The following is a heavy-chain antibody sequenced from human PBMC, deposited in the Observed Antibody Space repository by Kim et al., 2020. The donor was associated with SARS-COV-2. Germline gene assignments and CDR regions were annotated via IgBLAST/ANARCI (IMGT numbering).Heavy chain of an antibody. J-gene: IGHJ6*02. Sequence: TSCAPTLKRRVTISVDTSKNQFTLELSSVSAADTAVYYCARGNSSRGMDVWGQGTTVTVSS. CDR2: T. D-gene: IGHD6-6*01. CDR3: ARGNSSRGMDV. V-gene: IGHV4-34*01.